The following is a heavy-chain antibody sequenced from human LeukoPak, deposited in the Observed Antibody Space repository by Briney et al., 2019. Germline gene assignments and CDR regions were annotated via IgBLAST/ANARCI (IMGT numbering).Heavy chain of an antibody. CDR2: IRSKAYGGTT. CDR1: GFTFGDYA. CDR3: TRLRGDIVVVPAAIFDY. J-gene: IGHJ4*02. Sequence: GGSLRLSCTASGFTFGDYAMSWVRQAPGKGLEWVGFIRSKAYGGTTEYAASVKVRFTISRDDSKSIAYLQMNSLKTEDTAVYYCTRLRGDIVVVPAAIFDYWGQGTLVTVSS. D-gene: IGHD2-2*01. V-gene: IGHV3-49*04.